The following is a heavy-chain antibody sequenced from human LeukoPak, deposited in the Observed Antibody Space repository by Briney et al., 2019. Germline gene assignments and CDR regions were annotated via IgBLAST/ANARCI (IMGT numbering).Heavy chain of an antibody. CDR2: ISYDGSYK. D-gene: IGHD6-19*01. CDR1: GFTFSNFA. Sequence: GGSLRLSCAASGFTFSNFAMHWVRQAPGKGLEWVSVISYDGSYKYYADSVKGRFTISRDNSKNTLYLQMNSLRPEDTAVYYCVKDQPVAHYWGPGTLVTVSS. V-gene: IGHV3-30*04. J-gene: IGHJ4*02. CDR3: VKDQPVAHY.